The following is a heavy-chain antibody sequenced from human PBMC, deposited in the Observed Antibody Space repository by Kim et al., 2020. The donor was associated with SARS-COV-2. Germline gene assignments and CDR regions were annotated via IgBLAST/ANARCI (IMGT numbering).Heavy chain of an antibody. CDR3: ARGRYDFWSGLPIIGRARCYFDY. CDR1: GGSFSGYY. V-gene: IGHV4-34*01. CDR2: INHSGST. Sequence: SETLSLTCAVYGGSFSGYYWSWIRQPPGKGLEWIGEINHSGSTNYNPSLKSRVTISVDTSKNRFSLKLSSVTAADTAVYYCARGRYDFWSGLPIIGRARCYFDYWGQGTLVTVSS. D-gene: IGHD3-3*01. J-gene: IGHJ4*02.